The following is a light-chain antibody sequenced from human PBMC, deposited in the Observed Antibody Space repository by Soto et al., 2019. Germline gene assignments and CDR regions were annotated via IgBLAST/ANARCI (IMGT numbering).Light chain of an antibody. CDR2: DVS. CDR1: GIANY. V-gene: IGKV1-8*01. Sequence: AVRMTQSPSSLSASPGDRVTITCRATGIANYLAWYQQKPGNAPKLLIYDVSTVQSGVPSRFSGSRSGTDYTLTINSLQSEDFATYHCLQYYSSPWTFGQGTKVEIE. CDR3: LQYYSSPWT. J-gene: IGKJ1*01.